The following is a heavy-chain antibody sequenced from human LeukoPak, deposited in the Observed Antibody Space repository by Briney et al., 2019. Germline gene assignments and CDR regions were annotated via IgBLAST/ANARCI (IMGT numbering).Heavy chain of an antibody. J-gene: IGHJ4*02. Sequence: SETLSLTCTVSGGSISSSSYYWGWIRQPPGKGLEWIGSIYYSGSTYYNPSLKSRVTISVDTSKNQFSLKLSSVTAADTAVYYCARDRAVASTGLYWGQGTLVTVSS. D-gene: IGHD6-19*01. CDR2: IYYSGST. V-gene: IGHV4-39*07. CDR1: GGSISSSSYY. CDR3: ARDRAVASTGLY.